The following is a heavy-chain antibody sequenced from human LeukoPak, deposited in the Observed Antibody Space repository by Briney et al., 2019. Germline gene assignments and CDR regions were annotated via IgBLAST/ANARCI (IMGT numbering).Heavy chain of an antibody. CDR3: ARDRYGGYGDY. CDR1: GFTFSSYA. V-gene: IGHV3-30*04. D-gene: IGHD5-12*01. J-gene: IGHJ4*02. CDR2: ISYDGRNK. Sequence: QSGGSLRLPCAASGFTFSSYAMHWVRQAPGKGLEGVAVISYDGRNKYYADSVKGRFTISRDNSKNTLYLQMNSLRAEDTAVYYCARDRYGGYGDYWGQGTLVTVSS.